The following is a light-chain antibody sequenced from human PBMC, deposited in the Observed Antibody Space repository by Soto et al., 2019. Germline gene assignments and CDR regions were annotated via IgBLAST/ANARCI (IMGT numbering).Light chain of an antibody. CDR3: TSYTSSSSFSYV. Sequence: QSALTQPASVSGSPGQSITISCTGTSSDVGGYNYVSWYQQHPGKAPKLMIYDVSNRPSGVSNRFSGSKSGNTASLTISGLQSEDEADHYCTSYTSSSSFSYVFGTGTKVTVL. CDR2: DVS. CDR1: SSDVGGYNY. V-gene: IGLV2-14*03. J-gene: IGLJ1*01.